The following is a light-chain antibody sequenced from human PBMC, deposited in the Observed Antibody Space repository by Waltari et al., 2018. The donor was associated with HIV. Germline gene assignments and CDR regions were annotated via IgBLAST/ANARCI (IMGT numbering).Light chain of an antibody. J-gene: IGKJ2*01. V-gene: IGKV3-15*01. Sequence: EILMTQSPATLLVSPGESVTLSCRARQSVNRRLAWYQQRPGQPPRLLICEASTRASAISARFGGGGSGTDFTLTISGLQSEDFALYFCQQYYEWPHTFGQGTTLDI. CDR2: EAS. CDR3: QQYYEWPHT. CDR1: QSVNRR.